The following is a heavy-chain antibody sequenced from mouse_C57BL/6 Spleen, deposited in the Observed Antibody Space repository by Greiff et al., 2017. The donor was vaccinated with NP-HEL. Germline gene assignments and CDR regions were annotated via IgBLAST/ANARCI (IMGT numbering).Heavy chain of an antibody. CDR2: IYPSDSET. V-gene: IGHV1-61*01. J-gene: IGHJ2*01. CDR1: GYTFTSYW. Sequence: QVQLQQPGAELVRPGSSVKLSCKASGYTFTSYWMDWVKQRPGQGLEWIGNIYPSDSETHYNQKFKDKATLTVDKSSSTAYMQLSSLTSEDSAVYYCARGEGSSYYFDYWGQGTTLTVSS. CDR3: ARGEGSSYYFDY.